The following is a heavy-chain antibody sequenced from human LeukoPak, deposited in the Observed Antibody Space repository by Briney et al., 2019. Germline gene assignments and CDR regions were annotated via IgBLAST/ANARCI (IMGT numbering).Heavy chain of an antibody. V-gene: IGHV1-2*02. D-gene: IGHD6-19*01. Sequence: ASVKVSCKASGYTLTNYYMHWMRQAPGQGPEWMCWMNPNSGGTNYAQKFQGRVTMTRDTSITTAYMELSSLRSDDTAVYYCAPRRVAADKGFDYWGQGTLVTVSS. CDR3: APRRVAADKGFDY. J-gene: IGHJ4*02. CDR1: GYTLTNYY. CDR2: MNPNSGGT.